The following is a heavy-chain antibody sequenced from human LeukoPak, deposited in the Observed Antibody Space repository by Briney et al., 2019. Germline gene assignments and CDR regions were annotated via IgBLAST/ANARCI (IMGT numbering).Heavy chain of an antibody. Sequence: ASVKVSCKASGYTFTGYYMHWVRQAPGQGLEWMGWINPNSGGTNCAQKFQGWVTMTRDTSISTAYMELSRLRSDDTAVYYCARESCSGGSCYSFGLGAFDIWGQGTMVTVSS. CDR1: GYTFTGYY. J-gene: IGHJ3*02. CDR2: INPNSGGT. V-gene: IGHV1-2*04. D-gene: IGHD2-15*01. CDR3: ARESCSGGSCYSFGLGAFDI.